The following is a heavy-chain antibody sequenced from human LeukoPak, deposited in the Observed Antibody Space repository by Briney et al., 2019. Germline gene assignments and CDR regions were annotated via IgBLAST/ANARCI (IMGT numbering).Heavy chain of an antibody. J-gene: IGHJ4*02. D-gene: IGHD5-18*01. CDR1: GYTFTGYY. CDR2: INPNSGDT. V-gene: IGHV1-2*06. Sequence: GASVKVSCKASGYTFTGYYMHWVRQAPGQGLEWMGRINPNSGDTNYAQKFQGRVTMTRDTSISTAYMELSRLRSDDTAVYYCASFFTAMEIDYWGQGTLVAVSS. CDR3: ASFFTAMEIDY.